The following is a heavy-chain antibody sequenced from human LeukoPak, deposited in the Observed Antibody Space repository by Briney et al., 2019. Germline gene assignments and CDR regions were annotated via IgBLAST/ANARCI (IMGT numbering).Heavy chain of an antibody. Sequence: SQTLSLTCTVSGGSISSGSYYWSWIRQPAGKGLEWIGRIYTSGSTNYNPSLKSRVTISVDTSKNQFSLKLSSVTAADTAVYYCAREGGYSSFPYWGPGTLVTVSS. V-gene: IGHV4-61*02. J-gene: IGHJ4*02. D-gene: IGHD6-6*01. CDR3: AREGGYSSFPY. CDR2: IYTSGST. CDR1: GGSISSGSYY.